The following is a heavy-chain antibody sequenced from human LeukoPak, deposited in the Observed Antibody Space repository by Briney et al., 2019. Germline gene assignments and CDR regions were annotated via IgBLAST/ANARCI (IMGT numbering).Heavy chain of an antibody. CDR1: GFTFRGLS. V-gene: IGHV3-21*01. D-gene: IGHD3-16*02. J-gene: IGHJ4*02. CDR2: ITRGGDYM. CDR3: ARVSIFGVVIANDY. Sequence: GPLKLSCAAPGFTFRGLSISWVRQGPGKGLQWVPTITRGGDYMYYADPVKGRFTISRDDSKNSLYLHMNSLRAEDTAVYYCARVSIFGVVIANDYWGQGTVVTVSS.